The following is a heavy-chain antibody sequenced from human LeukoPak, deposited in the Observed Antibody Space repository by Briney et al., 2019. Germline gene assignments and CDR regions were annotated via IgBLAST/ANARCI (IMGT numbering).Heavy chain of an antibody. V-gene: IGHV4-39*01. Sequence: SETLSLTCTVSGGSISTNNHYWGWTRLPPGKGMESIRNIFDSGSTDNHTPLKSRVTVSVDTSETHFSLKVTSVTAADTAVYYCARWRHGYDSVDAFDIWGQGVMVTVSS. CDR2: IFDSGST. J-gene: IGHJ3*02. CDR3: ARWRHGYDSVDAFDI. D-gene: IGHD5-12*01. CDR1: GGSISTNNHY.